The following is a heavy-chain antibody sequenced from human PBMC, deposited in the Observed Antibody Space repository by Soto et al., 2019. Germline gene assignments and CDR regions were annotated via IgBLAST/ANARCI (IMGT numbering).Heavy chain of an antibody. J-gene: IGHJ6*02. CDR1: GFTFRSYA. D-gene: IGHD2-15*01. Sequence: QVQLVESGAGVVQPGRSLRLSCAASGFTFRSYAMHWVRQAPGKGLECVAVIAYDGSNKFYRDYVRGRFTISRDNSENSMYLQINRLRYEDTAVYYCARGDREDIAVVIGVRPGEYGVDVWGQGTTVTVSS. V-gene: IGHV3-30-3*01. CDR3: ARGDREDIAVVIGVRPGEYGVDV. CDR2: IAYDGSNK.